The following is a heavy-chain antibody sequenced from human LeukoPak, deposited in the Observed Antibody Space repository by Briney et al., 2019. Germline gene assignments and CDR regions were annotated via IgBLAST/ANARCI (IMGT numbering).Heavy chain of an antibody. CDR2: VNPSGGST. V-gene: IGHV1-46*01. Sequence: ASVKVSCTASGYTFTSYYMHWVRQAPGQGLEWMGIVNPSGGSTSYAQKFQGRVTMTRDTSTSTVYMELSSLRSEDTAVYYCARASMATIRDWGQGTLVTVSS. D-gene: IGHD5-24*01. CDR1: GYTFTSYY. J-gene: IGHJ4*02. CDR3: ARASMATIRD.